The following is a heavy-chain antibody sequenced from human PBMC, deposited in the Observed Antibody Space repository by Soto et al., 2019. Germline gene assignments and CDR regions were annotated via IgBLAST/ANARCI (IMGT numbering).Heavy chain of an antibody. D-gene: IGHD1-20*01. CDR1: GYTFTSYD. Sequence: ASVKVSCKASGYTFTSYDINWVRQATGQGLEWMGWMNPNSGNTGYAQKFQGRVTMTRDTSISTAYMELSSLRSEDTAVYYCAREITAKFPTWGQGTLLPVYS. V-gene: IGHV1-8*01. J-gene: IGHJ5*02. CDR3: AREITAKFPT. CDR2: MNPNSGNT.